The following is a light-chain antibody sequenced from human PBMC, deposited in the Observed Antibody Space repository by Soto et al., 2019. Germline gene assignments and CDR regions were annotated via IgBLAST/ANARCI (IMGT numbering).Light chain of an antibody. CDR1: QGITYS. J-gene: IGKJ3*01. CDR2: AAS. CDR3: HQLDSYPRT. V-gene: IGKV1-9*01. Sequence: IQLTQSPSSLSASVGDRVTITCRASQGITYSLAWYQQKPGKAPKLLIYAASTLQSGVPSRFGGSGSGTDFTLTISSLQPEDFATYYGHQLDSYPRTFGPGTKVDIK.